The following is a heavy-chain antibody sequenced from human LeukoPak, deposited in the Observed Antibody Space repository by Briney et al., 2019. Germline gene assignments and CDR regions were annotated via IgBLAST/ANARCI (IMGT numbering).Heavy chain of an antibody. D-gene: IGHD3-22*01. CDR2: IWYEGSNK. CDR3: ARDRAAHYDSSDYYYVY. Sequence: PGGSLRLSCAASGFTFGSYGMHWVRQAPGKGLEWVANIWYEGSNKYYADTVKGRFTISRDNSKNTLYLQMDSLRAEDTAVYYCARDRAAHYDSSDYYYVYWGQGTRVTVSS. CDR1: GFTFGSYG. V-gene: IGHV3-33*01. J-gene: IGHJ4*02.